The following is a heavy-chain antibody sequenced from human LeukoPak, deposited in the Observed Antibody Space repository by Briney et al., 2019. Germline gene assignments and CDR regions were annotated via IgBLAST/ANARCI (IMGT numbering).Heavy chain of an antibody. CDR1: GGSIISGGYY. D-gene: IGHD3-10*01. V-gene: IGHV4-31*03. J-gene: IGHJ4*02. CDR2: IYYRGST. CDR3: ARWVVPGTLDY. Sequence: PSETLSLTCTVSGGSIISGGYYWSWSRQHPGKGLEWIGYIYYRGSTYYNPSLKSRVTISVDTSKNQFSLNLTSVTAADTAVYYCARWVVPGTLDYWGQGTLVTVSS.